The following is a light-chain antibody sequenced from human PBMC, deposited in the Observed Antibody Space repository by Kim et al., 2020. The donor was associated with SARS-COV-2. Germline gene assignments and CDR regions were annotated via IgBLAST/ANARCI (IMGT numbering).Light chain of an antibody. Sequence: GNPLPISCTRSSGSIDDNYVQWYQQRPGGVPIIVIYEDDQRPSGVSDRFSGSIDNSSNSASLTISGLKTEDEADYYCQSYNRSNVVFGGGTQLTVL. CDR1: SGSIDDNY. J-gene: IGLJ2*01. CDR3: QSYNRSNVV. CDR2: EDD. V-gene: IGLV6-57*03.